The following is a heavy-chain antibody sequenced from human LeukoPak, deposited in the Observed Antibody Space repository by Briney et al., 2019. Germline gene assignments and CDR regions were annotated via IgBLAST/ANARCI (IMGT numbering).Heavy chain of an antibody. Sequence: SETLSLTCTVSGGSISPYYWSWIRQPPGKGLEWIGYIYYSGSTNYNSSLKSRVTISVDTSKNQFSLRLSSVTAADTAVYYLGRGGGEEFGEYDVFDYWGQGTLVTVSS. CDR3: GRGGGEEFGEYDVFDY. V-gene: IGHV4-59*12. D-gene: IGHD3-10*01. CDR2: IYYSGST. J-gene: IGHJ4*02. CDR1: GGSISPYY.